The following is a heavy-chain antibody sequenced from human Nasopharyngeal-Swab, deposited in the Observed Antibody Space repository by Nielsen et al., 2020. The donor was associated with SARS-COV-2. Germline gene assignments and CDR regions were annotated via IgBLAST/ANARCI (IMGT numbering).Heavy chain of an antibody. V-gene: IGHV4-39*07. CDR2: IYYSGST. D-gene: IGHD3-16*02. CDR3: ARYYVWGSYRDNFDP. Sequence: WIRQPPGKGLEWIGSIYYSGSTYYNPSLKSRVTISVDTSKNQFSLKLSSVTAADTAVYYCARYYVWGSYRDNFDPWGQGTLVTVSS. J-gene: IGHJ5*02.